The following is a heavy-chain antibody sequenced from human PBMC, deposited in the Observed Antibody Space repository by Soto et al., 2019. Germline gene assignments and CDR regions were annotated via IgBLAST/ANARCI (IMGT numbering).Heavy chain of an antibody. CDR2: INPSGDSR. V-gene: IGHV1-46*01. CDR1: GFSLSDYF. CDR3: ARDNSQNDVNPAARASFHS. D-gene: IGHD2-15*01. J-gene: IGHJ5*01. Sequence: ASVPVACQATGFSLSDYFLHWLRQAPGQGLEWMGIINPSGDSRNYAQKFQGRVTITRDTSTSTVYMDLSSLRYEDTAVYCCARDNSQNDVNPAARASFHSWGQGTPVTVSS.